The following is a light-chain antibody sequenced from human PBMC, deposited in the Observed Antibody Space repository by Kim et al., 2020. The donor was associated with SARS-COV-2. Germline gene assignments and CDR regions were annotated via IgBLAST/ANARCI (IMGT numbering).Light chain of an antibody. V-gene: IGLV3-19*01. CDR2: GKN. CDR1: SRSSSS. CDR3: NARDSSCNYVG. Sequence: GETVRNTCQGHSRSSSSAIWHQQKTGQAPVLGIYGKNHRPSGIPSRFSGSSSGNTDSLPIPGAEAEDEAVYYCNARDSSCNYVGFGGGTQLIVL. J-gene: IGLJ2*01.